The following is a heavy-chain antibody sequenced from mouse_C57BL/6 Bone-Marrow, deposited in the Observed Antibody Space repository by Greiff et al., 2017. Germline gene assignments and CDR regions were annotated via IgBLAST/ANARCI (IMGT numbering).Heavy chain of an antibody. J-gene: IGHJ3*01. CDR2: ISGGGGNT. CDR3: ARHRGYWFAY. Sequence: EVKVEESGGGLVKPGGSLKLSCEASGFTFSSYTMSWVRQTPEKRLEWVATISGGGGNTYYPDSVKGRFTISRDNAKNTLYLQMSSLRSEDTALYYCARHRGYWFAYWGQGTLVTVSA. V-gene: IGHV5-9*01. D-gene: IGHD2-2*01. CDR1: GFTFSSYT.